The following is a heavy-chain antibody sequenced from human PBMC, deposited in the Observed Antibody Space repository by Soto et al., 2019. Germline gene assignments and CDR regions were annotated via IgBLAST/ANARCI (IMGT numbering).Heavy chain of an antibody. CDR1: GGTFRGYA. CDR3: ARFPPGDGGACFDY. Sequence: QVQLVQSGAEVKKPGSSVKVSCKASGGTFRGYAISWVRQAPGQGREWMGGVIPIFGTANCAQKFQRRGRITAHEPTSAAHVELGSPSSEAAGGDYGARFPPGDGGACFDYWGQGTLVTVSP. D-gene: IGHD3-16*01. V-gene: IGHV1-69*12. CDR2: VIPIFGTA. J-gene: IGHJ4*02.